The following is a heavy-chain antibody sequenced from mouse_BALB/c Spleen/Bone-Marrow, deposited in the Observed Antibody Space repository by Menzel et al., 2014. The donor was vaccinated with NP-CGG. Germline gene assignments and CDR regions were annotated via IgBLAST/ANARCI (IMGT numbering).Heavy chain of an antibody. Sequence: VQLQQSGAELVKPGASVKLSCKASGYSFTNYYMYWVKRRPGQGLEWIGEISPSNGGTNFNEKFKNKATLTVDKSSSTAYMQLSSLTSEDSAVYYCTRSNYGYWYFDVWGAGTTVTVSS. CDR2: ISPSNGGT. V-gene: IGHV1S81*02. J-gene: IGHJ1*01. CDR3: TRSNYGYWYFDV. CDR1: GYSFTNYY. D-gene: IGHD1-1*01.